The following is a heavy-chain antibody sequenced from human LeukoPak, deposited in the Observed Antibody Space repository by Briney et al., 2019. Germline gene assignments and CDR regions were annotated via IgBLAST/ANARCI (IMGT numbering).Heavy chain of an antibody. J-gene: IGHJ4*02. D-gene: IGHD2-15*01. CDR3: AKIPNNVVVVADY. V-gene: IGHV3-30*02. CDR2: IRYDGSNK. CDR1: GFTFSSYG. Sequence: GGSLRLSCAASGFTFSSYGMHWVRQAPGKGLEWVAFIRYDGSNKYYADSVKGRFTISRDNSKNTLYLQMNSLRAEDTAVYYCAKIPNNVVVVADYWGQGALVTVSS.